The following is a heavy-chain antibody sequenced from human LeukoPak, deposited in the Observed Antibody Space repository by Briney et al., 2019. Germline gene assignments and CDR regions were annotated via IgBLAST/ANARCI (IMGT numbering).Heavy chain of an antibody. CDR3: AKAGRYFDWLSLDY. V-gene: IGHV3-30*18. CDR1: GFTFSSYG. CDR2: ISYDGSNK. Sequence: GGSLRLSCAASGFTFSSYGMHWVRQAPGKGLEWVAVISYDGSNKYYAYSVNGRFTISRDNSKNTLYLQMNSLRAEDTAVYYCAKAGRYFDWLSLDYWGQGTLVTVSS. J-gene: IGHJ4*02. D-gene: IGHD3-9*01.